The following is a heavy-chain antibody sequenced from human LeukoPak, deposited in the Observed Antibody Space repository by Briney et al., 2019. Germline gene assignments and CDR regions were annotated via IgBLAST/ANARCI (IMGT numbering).Heavy chain of an antibody. CDR1: GGSISSYY. V-gene: IGHV4-59*12. J-gene: IGHJ4*02. D-gene: IGHD3-22*01. Sequence: PSETLSLTCTVSGGSISSYYWSWIRQPPGKGLEWIGYIYYSGSTNYNPSLKSRVTISVDTSKNQFSLKLSSVTAADTAVYYCARGERNYYDSSGHINTFDYWGQGTLVTVSS. CDR3: ARGERNYYDSSGHINTFDY. CDR2: IYYSGST.